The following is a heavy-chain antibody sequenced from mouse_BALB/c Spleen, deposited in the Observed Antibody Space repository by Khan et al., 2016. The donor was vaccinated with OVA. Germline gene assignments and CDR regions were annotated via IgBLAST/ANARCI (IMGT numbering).Heavy chain of an antibody. Sequence: VQLQESGPGLVAPSQSLSITCTISGFSLTSYGVHWVRQPPGKGLEWLVVIWSDGHTTYNSALKSRLSISTDNSKSQVFLKMNSLQTDDTAMDYCARHGYYGNYGPYVDVWGAGTTVTVSS. CDR3: ARHGYYGNYGPYVDV. D-gene: IGHD2-1*01. CDR1: GFSLTSYG. J-gene: IGHJ1*01. V-gene: IGHV2-6-1*01. CDR2: IWSDGHT.